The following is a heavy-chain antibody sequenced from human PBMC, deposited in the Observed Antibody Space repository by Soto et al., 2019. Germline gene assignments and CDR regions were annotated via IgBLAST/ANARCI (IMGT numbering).Heavy chain of an antibody. CDR1: GGSFSGYY. CDR3: ARGYSQYDFWSGYLPYGYYGMDV. V-gene: IGHV4-34*01. J-gene: IGHJ6*02. D-gene: IGHD3-3*01. Sequence: PSETLSLTXAVYGGSFSGYYWSWIRQPPGKGLEWIGEINHSGSTNYNPSLKSRVTISVDTSKNQFSLKLSSVTAADTAVYYCARGYSQYDFWSGYLPYGYYGMDVWGQGTTVTVS. CDR2: INHSGST.